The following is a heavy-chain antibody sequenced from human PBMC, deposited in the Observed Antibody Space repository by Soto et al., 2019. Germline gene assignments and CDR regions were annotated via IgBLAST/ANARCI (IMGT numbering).Heavy chain of an antibody. CDR3: ARDREYYDFWSGYSGRYYYYGMDV. CDR2: INHSGST. D-gene: IGHD3-3*01. J-gene: IGHJ6*02. Sequence: SETLSLTCAVYGGSFSGYYWSWIRQPPGKGLEWIGEINHSGSTNYNPSLKSRVTISVDTSKNQFSLKLSSVTAADTAVYYCARDREYYDFWSGYSGRYYYYGMDVWGQGTTVTVSS. CDR1: GGSFSGYY. V-gene: IGHV4-34*01.